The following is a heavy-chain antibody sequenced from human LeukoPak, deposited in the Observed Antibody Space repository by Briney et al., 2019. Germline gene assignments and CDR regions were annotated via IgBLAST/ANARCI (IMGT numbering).Heavy chain of an antibody. CDR3: ARDPPRYDILTGYYATSYYYYMDV. D-gene: IGHD3-9*01. Sequence: ASVKVSCKASGYTFTGYYMHWVRQAPGQGLEWMGWINPNSGGTNYAQKFQGRVTMTRDTSISTAYMELSRLRSDDTAVYYCARDPPRYDILTGYYATSYYYYMDVWGKGTTVTVSS. J-gene: IGHJ6*03. V-gene: IGHV1-2*02. CDR1: GYTFTGYY. CDR2: INPNSGGT.